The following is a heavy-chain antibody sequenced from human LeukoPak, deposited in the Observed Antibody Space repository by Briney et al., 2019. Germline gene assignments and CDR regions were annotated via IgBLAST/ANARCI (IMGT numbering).Heavy chain of an antibody. Sequence: ASVKVSCKASGYTFTGYHMHWVRQAPGQGLEWMGWIDPNSGGTNYAQKFQGRVTVTRDTSISTAYMELSRPKSDDTAVYYCAKWRGYSSGWSGPFDDWGQGTLVTVSS. CDR3: AKWRGYSSGWSGPFDD. V-gene: IGHV1-2*02. J-gene: IGHJ4*01. CDR1: GYTFTGYH. CDR2: IDPNSGGT. D-gene: IGHD6-19*01.